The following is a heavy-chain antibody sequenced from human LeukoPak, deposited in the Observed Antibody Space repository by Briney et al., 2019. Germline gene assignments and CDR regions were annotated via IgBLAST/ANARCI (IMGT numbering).Heavy chain of an antibody. D-gene: IGHD4-23*01. CDR1: GYTLTELS. CDR2: FDPEDGET. V-gene: IGHV1-24*01. CDR3: ARDYGGFDY. J-gene: IGHJ4*02. Sequence: VASVKVSCKVSGYTLTELSMHWVRQAPGKGLEWMGGFDPEDGETIYAQKFQGRVTMTEDTSTSTAYMELRSLRSDDTAVYYCARDYGGFDYWGQGTLVTVSS.